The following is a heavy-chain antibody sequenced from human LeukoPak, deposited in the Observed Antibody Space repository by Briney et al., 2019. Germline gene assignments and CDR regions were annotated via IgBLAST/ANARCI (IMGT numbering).Heavy chain of an antibody. V-gene: IGHV1-69*13. CDR1: GYTFTRYY. Sequence: SVKVSCKASGYTFTRYYIHCGRQAPGPRLEWWGGIIPIFGTGNYAKNLQARVTITAHESTSTAYMQRSSLRSEVPALHYSARRHAIADYDDSSARVWVFDIWGQGTMVTVSS. J-gene: IGHJ3*02. D-gene: IGHD3-22*01. CDR2: IIPIFGTG. CDR3: ARRHAIADYDDSSARVWVFDI.